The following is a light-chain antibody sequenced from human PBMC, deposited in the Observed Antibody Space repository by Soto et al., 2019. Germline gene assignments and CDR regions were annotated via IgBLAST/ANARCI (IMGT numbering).Light chain of an antibody. Sequence: DIVLTQSPGTLSLSPGERVTLSCRASQIVPSDYLAWYHQEPGQAPRLLIYDASNRATGIPARFSGSGSGTDFTLTISSLEPADFAVYYCQQRSNWPLTFGGGTKVDIK. CDR1: QIVPSDY. CDR2: DAS. J-gene: IGKJ4*01. V-gene: IGKV3-11*01. CDR3: QQRSNWPLT.